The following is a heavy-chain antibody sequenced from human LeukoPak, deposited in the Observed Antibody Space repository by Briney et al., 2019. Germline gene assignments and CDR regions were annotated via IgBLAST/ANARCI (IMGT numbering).Heavy chain of an antibody. Sequence: PGGSLRLSCAASGFTFSNYGMHWVGQAAGKGLVWVSRINTDGTGTSYADSVKGRFTISRENAKNTLYLQMNSLRVEDTAVYYCARHSTSIFGVVTEDYWGQGTLVTVSS. J-gene: IGHJ4*02. CDR2: INTDGTGT. D-gene: IGHD3-3*01. V-gene: IGHV3-74*01. CDR1: GFTFSNYG. CDR3: ARHSTSIFGVVTEDY.